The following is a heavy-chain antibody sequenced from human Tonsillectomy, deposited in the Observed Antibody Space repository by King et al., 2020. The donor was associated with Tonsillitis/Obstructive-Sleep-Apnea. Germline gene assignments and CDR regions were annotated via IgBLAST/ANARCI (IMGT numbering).Heavy chain of an antibody. CDR1: GYSFTKYW. J-gene: IGHJ3*01. V-gene: IGHV5-10-1*03. D-gene: IGHD3-3*01. Sequence: VQLVESGAGVKKPGESLRFSCKGSGYSFTKYWISWVRQMPGKGLEWLGRIDPSDSYTNYSPSLQGHVTISADKSISTAYVQWSSLKASDTAIYYCARHKYDFWSGYPRTPGDPGAFDLWGEGT. CDR2: IDPSDSYT. CDR3: ARHKYDFWSGYPRTPGDPGAFDL.